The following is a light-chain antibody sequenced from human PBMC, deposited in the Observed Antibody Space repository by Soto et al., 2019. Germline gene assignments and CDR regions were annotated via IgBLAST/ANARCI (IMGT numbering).Light chain of an antibody. J-gene: IGLJ1*01. Sequence: VLTQPPSVSAAPGQKVTISCSGSTSNIGNNYVSWFQQLPGTAPKLLIYGNDKRPSGVPDRFSGSKSGTSASLAISGLQSEDEADYYCAAWDDSLNGPNYVFGTGTKVTVL. CDR1: TSNIGNNY. CDR3: AAWDDSLNGPNYV. V-gene: IGLV1-44*01. CDR2: GND.